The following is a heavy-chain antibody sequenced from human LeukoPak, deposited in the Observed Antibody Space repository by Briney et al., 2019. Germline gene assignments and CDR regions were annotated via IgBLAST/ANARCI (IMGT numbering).Heavy chain of an antibody. J-gene: IGHJ5*02. CDR2: INPNSGGT. CDR1: GYTFTSYD. Sequence: ASVKVSCKASGYTFTSYDINWVRQATGQGLEWMGWINPNSGGTNYAQKFQGRVTMTRGTSISTAYMELSRLRSDDTAVYYCARDIKDGDNWFDPWGQGTLVTVSS. CDR3: ARDIKDGDNWFDP. V-gene: IGHV1-2*02. D-gene: IGHD5-24*01.